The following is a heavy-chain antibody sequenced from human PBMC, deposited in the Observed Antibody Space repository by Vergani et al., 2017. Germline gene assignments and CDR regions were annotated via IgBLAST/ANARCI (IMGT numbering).Heavy chain of an antibody. CDR2: IGYDGRIK. CDR1: GFSFNTYG. Sequence: QVQLVETGGGVVQPGGSLRLYCATSGFSFNTYGAHWVRQAPGKGLEWVAFIGYDGRIKYNVDSVKGRFTISRDTSKKTLSLQMRSLRADDTAVYYCAKDGRENSDYGYFDYWVEGTLVTDSS. D-gene: IGHD4-17*01. V-gene: IGHV3-30*02. J-gene: IGHJ4*02. CDR3: AKDGRENSDYGYFDY.